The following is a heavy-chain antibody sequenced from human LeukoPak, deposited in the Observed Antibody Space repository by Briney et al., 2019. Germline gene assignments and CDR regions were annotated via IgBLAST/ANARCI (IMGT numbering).Heavy chain of an antibody. V-gene: IGHV3-21*01. D-gene: IGHD3-22*01. CDR3: AGLDSSGYSDFDY. Sequence: GGSLRLSCAASGFTFSSYSMNWVRQAPGKGLEWVSSISSSSSYIYYADSVKGRFTISRDNAKNSLYLQMNSLRAEDTAVYYCAGLDSSGYSDFDYWGQGTLVTVSS. CDR1: GFTFSSYS. CDR2: ISSSSSYI. J-gene: IGHJ4*02.